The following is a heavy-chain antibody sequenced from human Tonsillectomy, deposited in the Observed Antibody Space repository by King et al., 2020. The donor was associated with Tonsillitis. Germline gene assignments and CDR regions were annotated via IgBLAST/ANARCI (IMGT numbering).Heavy chain of an antibody. V-gene: IGHV4-39*01. CDR3: ARIQWLAKYYYYYMDV. Sequence: QLQESGPGLVKPSETLSLTCTVSSGSISSASYYWGWIRLPPGMGLEWIGSVYYSGRTYYNPSLKSRVTISVDTSKNQFSLKLSSVTAADTAVYYCARIQWLAKYYYYYMDVWGKGTTVTVSS. CDR2: VYYSGRT. J-gene: IGHJ6*03. D-gene: IGHD6-19*01. CDR1: SGSISSASYY.